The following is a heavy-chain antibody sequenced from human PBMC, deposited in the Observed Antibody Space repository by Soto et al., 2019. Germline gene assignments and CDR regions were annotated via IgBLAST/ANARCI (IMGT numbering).Heavy chain of an antibody. V-gene: IGHV3-23*01. D-gene: IGHD2-15*01. CDR2: ISGSGDGT. CDR1: GFAFSSYP. Sequence: EVQLLESGGGLVQPGGSLRLSCAASGFAFSSYPMSWVRQAPGKGLEWVSGISGSGDGTYYADSVKGRFTISRDNSKNTLYLQMNSLRDEDTAVYYCVKRCDAGGCPDYWGEGTLLTVSS. CDR3: VKRCDAGGCPDY. J-gene: IGHJ4*02.